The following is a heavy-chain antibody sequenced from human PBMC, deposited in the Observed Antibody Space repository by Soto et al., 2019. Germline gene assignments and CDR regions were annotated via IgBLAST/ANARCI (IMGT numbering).Heavy chain of an antibody. Sequence: SETLSLTCTVSGGSVSSGSYYWSWIRQPPGKGLEWIGYIYYSGITNYNPSLKSRVTISVDTSKNQFSLKLSSVTAADTAVYYCARIYGSGSYFYYYGMDVWGQGTTVTVSS. J-gene: IGHJ6*02. CDR3: ARIYGSGSYFYYYGMDV. D-gene: IGHD3-10*01. V-gene: IGHV4-61*01. CDR1: GGSVSSGSYY. CDR2: IYYSGIT.